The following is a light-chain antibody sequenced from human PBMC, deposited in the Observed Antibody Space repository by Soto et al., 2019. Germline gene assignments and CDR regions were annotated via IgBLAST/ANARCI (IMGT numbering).Light chain of an antibody. V-gene: IGLV7-46*01. CDR3: LLSYSGARV. Sequence: QAVVTQEPSLTVSPGGTVTLTCGSNTGAVTSGHYPYWFQQKPGQAPRTLIYDTNNRHSWTPARFSGSLLGGKAALTLSGAQSEDEADYYCLLSYSGARVFGGGTQLTVL. CDR2: DTN. J-gene: IGLJ3*02. CDR1: TGAVTSGHY.